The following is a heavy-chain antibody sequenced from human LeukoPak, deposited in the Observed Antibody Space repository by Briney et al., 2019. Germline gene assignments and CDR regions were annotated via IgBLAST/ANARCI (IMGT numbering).Heavy chain of an antibody. CDR3: VRLSSGSRPNFDY. J-gene: IGHJ4*02. V-gene: IGHV4-39*07. CDR1: GDSIASTTYY. CDR2: IYYSGTT. D-gene: IGHD3-10*01. Sequence: SETLSLTCTVSGDSIASTTYYWGWIRQPPGKGLEWIGRIYYSGTTHYNPSLQSRVTISVDTSKNQFYLRLSAVTAADTAVYYCVRLSSGSRPNFDYWGQGTLVTVSS.